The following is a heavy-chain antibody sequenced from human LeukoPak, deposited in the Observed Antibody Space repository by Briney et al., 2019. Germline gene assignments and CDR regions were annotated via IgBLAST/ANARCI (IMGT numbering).Heavy chain of an antibody. CDR2: IYYSGAT. CDR3: ARGVYTAAAQYGF. D-gene: IGHD6-13*01. CDR1: GGSISTYY. J-gene: IGHJ4*02. Sequence: SETPSLTCTVSGGSISTYYWNWIRQPPGKGLEWIGYIYYSGATNYNPSLKSRVTISVDTSKNQFSLKLSSVTAADTAVYYCARGVYTAAAQYGFWGQGTLVTVSS. V-gene: IGHV4-59*01.